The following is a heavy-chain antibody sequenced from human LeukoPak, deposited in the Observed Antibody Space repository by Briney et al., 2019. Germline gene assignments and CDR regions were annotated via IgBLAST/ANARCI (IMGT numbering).Heavy chain of an antibody. CDR1: GFTFSSYA. D-gene: IGHD3-22*01. J-gene: IGHJ4*02. CDR2: ISGSGGST. V-gene: IGHV3-23*01. Sequence: GGSLRLSCAASGFTFSSYAMSWVRQAPGKGLEWVSAISGSGGSTYYADSVKGRFTISRDNSKNTLYLQMNSLRAEDTAVYYCATHSAIIVAANFDYWGQGTLVTVSS. CDR3: ATHSAIIVAANFDY.